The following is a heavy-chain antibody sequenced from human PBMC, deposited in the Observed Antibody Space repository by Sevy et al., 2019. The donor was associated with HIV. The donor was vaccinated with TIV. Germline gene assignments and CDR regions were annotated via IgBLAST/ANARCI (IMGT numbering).Heavy chain of an antibody. CDR3: ARVHGLVPAAVYPNYGMDV. CDR1: GYTFTNYG. Sequence: ASVNVSCKASGYTFTNYGITWVRQAPGQGLEWMGWITTYNGKTNYVAKLQGRVTMTTDTSTSTAYMELRSLRSDDTAVYYCARVHGLVPAAVYPNYGMDVWGHGTTVTVSS. V-gene: IGHV1-18*01. D-gene: IGHD2-2*01. J-gene: IGHJ6*02. CDR2: ITTYNGKT.